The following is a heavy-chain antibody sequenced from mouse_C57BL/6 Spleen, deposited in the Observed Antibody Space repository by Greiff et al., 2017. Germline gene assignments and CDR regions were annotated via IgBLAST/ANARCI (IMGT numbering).Heavy chain of an antibody. D-gene: IGHD1-1*01. Sequence: EVQLQQSGPELVKPGASVKMSCKASGYTFTAYNMHWVKQSHGKSLEWIGYINPNNGGTSYNQKFKGKATLTVNEHSSTACMELRSLTSEDSAVYYCAREGYYGSSPFAYWGQGTLVTVSA. CDR3: AREGYYGSSPFAY. CDR2: INPNNGGT. J-gene: IGHJ3*01. V-gene: IGHV1-22*01. CDR1: GYTFTAYN.